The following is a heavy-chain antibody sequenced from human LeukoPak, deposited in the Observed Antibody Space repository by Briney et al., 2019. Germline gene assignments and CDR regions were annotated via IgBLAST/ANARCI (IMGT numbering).Heavy chain of an antibody. V-gene: IGHV4-59*01. CDR1: GGSISSYY. CDR2: IYYSGST. CDR3: ARDPGWAYYDFWSGYYTGIPGAFDI. Sequence: SETLSLTCTVSGGSISSYYWSWIRQPPGKGLEWIGYIYYSGSTNYNPSLKSRVTISVDTSKNQFSLKLSSVTAADTAVYYCARDPGWAYYDFWSGYYTGIPGAFDIWGQGTMVTVSS. J-gene: IGHJ3*02. D-gene: IGHD3-3*01.